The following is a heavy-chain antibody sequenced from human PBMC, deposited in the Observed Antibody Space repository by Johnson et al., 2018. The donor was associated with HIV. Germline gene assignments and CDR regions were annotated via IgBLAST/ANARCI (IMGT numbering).Heavy chain of an antibody. CDR1: GFTFSSYG. CDR3: VRRFYDSSAFDI. J-gene: IGHJ3*02. V-gene: IGHV3-30*19. D-gene: IGHD3-22*01. Sequence: QVQLVESGGGVVQPGRPLRLSCAASGFTFSSYGIHWVRQAPGKGLEWVAVISYDGSNKYFTDSVRGRYTISRDNSKNTLFLQMNSLRAEDTAVYYCVRRFYDSSAFDIWGQGTLVTVSS. CDR2: ISYDGSNK.